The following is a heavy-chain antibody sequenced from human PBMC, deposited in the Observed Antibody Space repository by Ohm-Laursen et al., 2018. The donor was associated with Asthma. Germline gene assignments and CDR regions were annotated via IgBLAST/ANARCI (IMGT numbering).Heavy chain of an antibody. CDR3: AKYSGSYQGSLDY. D-gene: IGHD1-26*01. CDR2: ISGSGGST. J-gene: IGHJ4*02. CDR1: GFTFSSYA. Sequence: SLRLSCAASGFTFSSYAMSWVRQAPGKGLEWVSAISGSGGSTYYADSVKGRFTISRDNSKNTLYLQMNSLRAEDTALYYCAKYSGSYQGSLDYWGQGTLVTVSS. V-gene: IGHV3-23*01.